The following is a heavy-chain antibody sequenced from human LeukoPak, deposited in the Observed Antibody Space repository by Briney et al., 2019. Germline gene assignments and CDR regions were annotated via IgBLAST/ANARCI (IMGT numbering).Heavy chain of an antibody. CDR2: ISGSGGNT. V-gene: IGHV3-23*01. CDR3: TKGESQPKYYFDY. J-gene: IGHJ4*02. D-gene: IGHD2-2*01. Sequence: GGSLRLSCAASGFTFTSPMRWVRQAPGKGLEWVSSISGSGGNTFYADSVKGRFTISRDNSKNTLYLQMNSLRAEDTAVYYCTKGESQPKYYFDYWGQGTLVTVSS. CDR1: GFTFTSP.